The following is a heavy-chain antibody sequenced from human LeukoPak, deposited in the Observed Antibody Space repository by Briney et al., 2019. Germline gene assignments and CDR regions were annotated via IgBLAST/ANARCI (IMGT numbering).Heavy chain of an antibody. D-gene: IGHD1-26*01. CDR2: IWYDGSNK. CDR3: ARVEGGGNYGRDV. Sequence: GGSLRLSCAASGFTFSSYGMHWVRQAPGKGLGGVPVIWYDGSNKYYADSVKGRFTISRDNSKNTLYLQMNSLRAEGTAVYYCARVEGGGNYGRDVWGKGTTVTVSS. V-gene: IGHV3-33*08. CDR1: GFTFSSYG. J-gene: IGHJ6*04.